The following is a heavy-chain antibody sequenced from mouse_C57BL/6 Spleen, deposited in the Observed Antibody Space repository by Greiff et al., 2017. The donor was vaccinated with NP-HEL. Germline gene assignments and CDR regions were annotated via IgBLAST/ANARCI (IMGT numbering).Heavy chain of an antibody. CDR3: AREGLLRGAMDY. CDR1: GFTFSDYY. J-gene: IGHJ4*01. D-gene: IGHD1-1*01. CDR2: IYYDGSSN. Sequence: EVKVVESEGGLVQPGSSMKLSCTASGFTFSDYYMAWVRQVPEKGLEWVANIYYDGSSNYYLDSLKSRFIISSDNAKNILYLQMSSLKSEDTATYYCAREGLLRGAMDYWGQGTSVTVSS. V-gene: IGHV5-16*01.